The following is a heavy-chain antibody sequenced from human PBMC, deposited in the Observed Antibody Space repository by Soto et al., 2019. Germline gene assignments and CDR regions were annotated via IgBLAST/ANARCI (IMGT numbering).Heavy chain of an antibody. Sequence: GESLKISCKASGYTFTSYGISWVRQAPGQGLEWMGWISAYNGNTNYAQKLQGRVTMTTDTSTSTAYMELRSLRSDDTAVYYCARDNRQVGGPGFDPWGQGPLVTVSS. CDR3: ARDNRQVGGPGFDP. CDR2: ISAYNGNT. J-gene: IGHJ5*02. D-gene: IGHD2-15*01. V-gene: IGHV1-18*01. CDR1: GYTFTSYG.